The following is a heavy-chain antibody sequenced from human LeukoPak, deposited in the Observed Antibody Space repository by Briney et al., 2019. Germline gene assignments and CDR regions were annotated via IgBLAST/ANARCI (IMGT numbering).Heavy chain of an antibody. CDR2: IYYSGST. CDR1: GGSISDYY. CDR3: ARGITGTRSKFGY. J-gene: IGHJ4*02. D-gene: IGHD1/OR15-1a*01. Sequence: SETLSLTWTVSGGSISDYYWSWIRQPPGEGLEWIGYIYYSGSTNYNPSLKSRVAISVDTSKNQFSLQLTSVTAADTAVYYCARGITGTRSKFGYWGQGTLVTVSS. V-gene: IGHV4-59*08.